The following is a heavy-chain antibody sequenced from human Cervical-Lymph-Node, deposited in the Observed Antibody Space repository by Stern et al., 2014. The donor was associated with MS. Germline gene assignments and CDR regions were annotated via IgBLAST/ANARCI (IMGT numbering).Heavy chain of an antibody. J-gene: IGHJ4*02. Sequence: VQLVESGPGLVKPSETLSLTCAVSGGSISSRYWGWIRQPPGKGLEWIGLISHSGDTKYNPSPKSRVTISLAPPKNQFSPNVYSVTAADTAVYYCARLSTAVDFWGQGTLVTVSS. CDR1: GGSISSRY. CDR2: ISHSGDT. CDR3: ARLSTAVDF. V-gene: IGHV4-59*08.